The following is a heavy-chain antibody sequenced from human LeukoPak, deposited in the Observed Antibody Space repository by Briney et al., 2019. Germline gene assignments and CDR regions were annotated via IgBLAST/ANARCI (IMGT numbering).Heavy chain of an antibody. CDR1: GFTFSSYSMN. Sequence: PGGSLRLSCAASGFTFSSYSMNWVRQPPGKGLEWIASIYYSGRTYYNPSLKSLVTIYVDTSKNQFSLKLSSVTAADTAVYYCARRDYYDSIDYWGQGTLVTVSS. CDR3: ARRDYYDSIDY. D-gene: IGHD3-22*01. J-gene: IGHJ4*02. V-gene: IGHV4-39*01. CDR2: IYYSGRT.